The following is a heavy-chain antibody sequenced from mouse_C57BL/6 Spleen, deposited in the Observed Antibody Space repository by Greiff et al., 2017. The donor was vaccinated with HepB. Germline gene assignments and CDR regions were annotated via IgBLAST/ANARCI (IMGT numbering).Heavy chain of an antibody. J-gene: IGHJ3*01. CDR1: GYTFTSYW. V-gene: IGHV1-52*01. D-gene: IGHD2-3*01. CDR2: IDPSDSET. CDR3: ARPYDGYYAWFAY. Sequence: QVQLQQSGAELVRPGSSVKLSCKASGYTFTSYWMHWVKQRPIQGLEWIGNIDPSDSETHYNQKFKDKATLTVDKSSSTAYMQLSSLTSEDSAVYYCARPYDGYYAWFAYWGQGTLVTVSA.